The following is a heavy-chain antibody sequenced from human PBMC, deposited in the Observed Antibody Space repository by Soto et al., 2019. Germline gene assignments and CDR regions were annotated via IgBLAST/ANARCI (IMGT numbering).Heavy chain of an antibody. Sequence: GGSLGLSCAASGFTFSSYAMSWVRQAPGKGLEWVSAISGSGGSTYYADSVKGRFTISRDNSKNTLYLQMNSLRAEDTAVYYCAKDNTKSPKAPEFDYWGQGTLVTVSS. D-gene: IGHD1-1*01. V-gene: IGHV3-23*01. J-gene: IGHJ4*02. CDR2: ISGSGGST. CDR3: AKDNTKSPKAPEFDY. CDR1: GFTFSSYA.